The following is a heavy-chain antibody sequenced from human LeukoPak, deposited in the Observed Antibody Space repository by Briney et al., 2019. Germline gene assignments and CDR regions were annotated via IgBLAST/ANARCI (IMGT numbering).Heavy chain of an antibody. V-gene: IGHV4-4*07. J-gene: IGHJ5*02. CDR2: IYHTGST. D-gene: IGHD3-16*02. CDR3: ARNKSPSGVYHPLDP. CDR1: GGSITSYY. Sequence: SETLSLTCTVSGGSITSYYWSWIRQPAGKGLEWIGRIYHTGSTTYNPSLKSRVSLSVDTTNNQFSLQLRSVTAADTAVYYCARNKSPSGVYHPLDPWGQGTLVTVSS.